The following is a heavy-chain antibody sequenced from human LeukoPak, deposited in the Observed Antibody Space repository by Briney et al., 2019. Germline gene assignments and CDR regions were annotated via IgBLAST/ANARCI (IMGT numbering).Heavy chain of an antibody. Sequence: GEALEISFQAPGYRFTTYWIGWGRPMPGKGLEWRGIIYPGDSETRYSPSFEGQVTISADKSITTAYLQWSSLKASDTAMYYCARQITDQSSGYDSIDYWGQGTLVTVSS. CDR2: IYPGDSET. D-gene: IGHD5-12*01. V-gene: IGHV5-51*01. J-gene: IGHJ4*02. CDR3: ARQITDQSSGYDSIDY. CDR1: GYRFTTYW.